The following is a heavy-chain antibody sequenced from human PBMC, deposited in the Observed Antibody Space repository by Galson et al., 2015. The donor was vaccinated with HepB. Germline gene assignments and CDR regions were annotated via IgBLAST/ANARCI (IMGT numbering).Heavy chain of an antibody. CDR1: GFTFSSYG. CDR3: AGDYTMVRGVIMD. Sequence: SLRLSCAASGFTFSSYGMHWVRQAPGKGLEWVAFIRYDGSNKYYADSVKGRFTISRDNSKNTLYLQMNSLRAEDTAVHYCAGDYTMVRGVIMDWGQGTLVTVSS. CDR2: IRYDGSNK. J-gene: IGHJ4*02. D-gene: IGHD3-10*01. V-gene: IGHV3-30*02.